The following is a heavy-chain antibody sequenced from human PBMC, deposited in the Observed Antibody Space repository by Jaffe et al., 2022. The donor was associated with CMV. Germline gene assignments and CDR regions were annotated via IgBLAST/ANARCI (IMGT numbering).Heavy chain of an antibody. CDR3: ARTPYYYDSSGYYYGDYYYYMDV. J-gene: IGHJ6*03. V-gene: IGHV4-59*01. CDR2: IYYSGST. Sequence: QVQLQESGPGLVKPSETLSLTCTVSGGSISSYYWSWIRQPPGKGLEWIGYIYYSGSTNYNPSLKSRVTISVDTSKNQFSLKLSSVTAADTAVYYCARTPYYYDSSGYYYGDYYYYMDVWGKGTTVTVSS. CDR1: GGSISSYY. D-gene: IGHD3-22*01.